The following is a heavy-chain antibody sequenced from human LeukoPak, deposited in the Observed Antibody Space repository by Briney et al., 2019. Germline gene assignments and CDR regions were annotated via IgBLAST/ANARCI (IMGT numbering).Heavy chain of an antibody. J-gene: IGHJ4*02. V-gene: IGHV3-30*03. D-gene: IGHD4-17*01. Sequence: GRSLRLSCAASGFTFSSYGMHWVRQAPGKGLEWVAVISYDGSNKYYADSVKGRFTISRDNAKNSLYLQMNSLRAEDTAVYYCARGDYGDYGYFDYWGQGTLVTVSS. CDR3: ARGDYGDYGYFDY. CDR2: ISYDGSNK. CDR1: GFTFSSYG.